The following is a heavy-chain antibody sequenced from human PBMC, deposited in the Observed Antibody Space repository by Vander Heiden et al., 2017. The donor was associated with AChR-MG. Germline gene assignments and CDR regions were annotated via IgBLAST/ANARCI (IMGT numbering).Heavy chain of an antibody. CDR2: ISSSSSYI. Sequence: EVQLVESGGGLVKPGGSLRPSCAASGLTFSSYSMNWVRQAPGKGLGWVSSISSSSSYIYYADSVKGRFTISRDNAKNSLYLQMNSLRAEDTAVYYCAREVQAAYDYWGQGTLVTVSS. V-gene: IGHV3-21*01. CDR3: AREVQAAYDY. J-gene: IGHJ4*02. D-gene: IGHD2-2*01. CDR1: GLTFSSYS.